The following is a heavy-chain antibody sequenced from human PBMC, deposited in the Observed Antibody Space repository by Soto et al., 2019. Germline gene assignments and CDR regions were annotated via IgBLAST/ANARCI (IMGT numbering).Heavy chain of an antibody. CDR2: INAGNGNT. D-gene: IGHD3-3*01. CDR3: AREPLVTIFGVVERDYYMDV. V-gene: IGHV1-3*01. CDR1: GYTFTSYA. Sequence: ASVKVSCKASGYTFTSYAMHWVRQAPGQRLEWMGWINAGNGNTKYSQKFQGRVTITRDTSASTAYMELSSLRSEDTAVYYCAREPLVTIFGVVERDYYMDVWGKGTTVTVSS. J-gene: IGHJ6*03.